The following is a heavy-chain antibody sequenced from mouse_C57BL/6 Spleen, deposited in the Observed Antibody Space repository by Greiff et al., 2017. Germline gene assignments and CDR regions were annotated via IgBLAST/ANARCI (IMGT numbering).Heavy chain of an antibody. D-gene: IGHD1-1*01. CDR1: GYTFTEYT. J-gene: IGHJ1*03. CDR3: ARHPYYYGSRDWYFDV. Sequence: QVHVKQSGAELVKPGASVKLSCKASGYTFTEYTIHWVKQRSGQGLEWIGWFYPGSGSIKYNEKFKDKATLTADKSSSTVYMELSRLTSEDSAVYFCARHPYYYGSRDWYFDVWGTGTTVTVSS. CDR2: FYPGSGSI. V-gene: IGHV1-62-2*01.